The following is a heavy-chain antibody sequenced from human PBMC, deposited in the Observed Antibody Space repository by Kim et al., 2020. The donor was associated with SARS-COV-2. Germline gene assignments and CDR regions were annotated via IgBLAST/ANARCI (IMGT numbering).Heavy chain of an antibody. D-gene: IGHD3-10*01. CDR1: GYTFTNYG. Sequence: ASVKVSCKTSGYTFTNYGVIWVRQAPGQGLEWMGWISANNGHTNYAPKLQGRVTMTTDTSTSTAYMELRSLRSDDTAVYYCARDQGVLVWRAVFDPWGQGTLVTVSS. CDR3: ARDQGVLVWRAVFDP. CDR2: ISANNGHT. V-gene: IGHV1-18*04. J-gene: IGHJ5*02.